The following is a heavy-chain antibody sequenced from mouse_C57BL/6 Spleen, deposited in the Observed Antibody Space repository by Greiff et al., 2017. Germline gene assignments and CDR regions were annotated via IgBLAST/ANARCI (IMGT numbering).Heavy chain of an antibody. V-gene: IGHV1-82*01. Sequence: VQLQQSGPELVKPGASVKISCKASGYAFSSSWMNWVKQRPGKGLEWIGRIYPGDGDTNYNGKFKGKATLTADKSSSTAYMQLSSLTSEDSAVYFCARNGNYGAMDDWGQGTSVTVSS. D-gene: IGHD2-1*01. CDR3: ARNGNYGAMDD. J-gene: IGHJ4*01. CDR1: GYAFSSSW. CDR2: IYPGDGDT.